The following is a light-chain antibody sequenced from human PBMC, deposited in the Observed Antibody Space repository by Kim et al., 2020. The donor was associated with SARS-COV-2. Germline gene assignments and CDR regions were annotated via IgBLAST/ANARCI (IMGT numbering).Light chain of an antibody. CDR3: QQYNNWPALT. CDR2: GAS. CDR1: QSVSSN. V-gene: IGKV3-15*01. Sequence: PGETATPSCRASQSVSSNLAWYQHKLGQAPRLLIYGASTRATGIPARFSGSGAGTEFTLTISSLQSEDFAVYYCQQYNNWPALTFGGGTKVDIK. J-gene: IGKJ4*01.